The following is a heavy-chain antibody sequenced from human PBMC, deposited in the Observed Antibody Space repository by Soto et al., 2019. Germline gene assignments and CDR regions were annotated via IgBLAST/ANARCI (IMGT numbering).Heavy chain of an antibody. J-gene: IGHJ4*02. V-gene: IGHV3-30-3*01. CDR3: ARDGVGVVPAAIRFDY. Sequence: QVQLVESGGGVVQPGRSLRLSCATSEFTFSSYAIHWVRQAPGNGLEWVAVISYDGSNKNYADSVKGRFTISRDNSKNTVDLQMNSLRAEDTSVYYCARDGVGVVPAAIRFDYWGQGTLVTVSS. D-gene: IGHD2-2*01. CDR2: ISYDGSNK. CDR1: EFTFSSYA.